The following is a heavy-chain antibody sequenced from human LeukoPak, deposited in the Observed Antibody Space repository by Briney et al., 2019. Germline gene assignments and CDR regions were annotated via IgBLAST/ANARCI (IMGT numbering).Heavy chain of an antibody. V-gene: IGHV4-61*02. CDR1: GDSISSGSFY. D-gene: IGHD1-1*01. CDR2: IYTSGTT. Sequence: PSETLSLTCSVSGDSISSGSFYWSWIRQPAGRGLEWIGRIYTSGTTNYNPSLKSRVTISVDTSKNQFSLKLSSVTAADTAVYYCARGWTPYYFDYWGQGTLVTVSS. J-gene: IGHJ4*02. CDR3: ARGWTPYYFDY.